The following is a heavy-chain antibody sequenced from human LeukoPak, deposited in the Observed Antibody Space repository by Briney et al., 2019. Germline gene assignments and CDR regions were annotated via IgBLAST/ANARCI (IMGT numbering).Heavy chain of an antibody. CDR1: GYXFNKHG. Sequence: ASVKVSCKASGYXFNKHGISWVRQAPGQGLEWMAWISCYNGDTHYAQKFQGRVTMTTDTSTTTAYMELRSLRSDDTALYYCARDPTNTSGRYAFFDYWGQGTLVTVSS. CDR2: ISCYNGDT. D-gene: IGHD6-19*01. V-gene: IGHV1-18*01. J-gene: IGHJ4*02. CDR3: ARDPTNTSGRYAFFDY.